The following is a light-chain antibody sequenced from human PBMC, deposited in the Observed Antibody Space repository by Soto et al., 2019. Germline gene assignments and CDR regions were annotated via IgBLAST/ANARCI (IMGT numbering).Light chain of an antibody. Sequence: QSALTQPPSASRSPGQSVTISCTGTSSDIGGYNYVSWYQQHPGKAPKLMIFEVSKRPSGVPDRFSGSKSGNTASLTVSGLQAEDEADYYCSSYAGSNNFNVFGTGTKVTVL. CDR2: EVS. J-gene: IGLJ1*01. CDR3: SSYAGSNNFNV. CDR1: SSDIGGYNY. V-gene: IGLV2-8*01.